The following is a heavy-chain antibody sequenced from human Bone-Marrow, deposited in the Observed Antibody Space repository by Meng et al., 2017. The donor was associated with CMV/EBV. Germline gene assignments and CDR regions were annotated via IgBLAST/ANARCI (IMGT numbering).Heavy chain of an antibody. CDR1: GFTFSSYS. J-gene: IGHJ6*02. CDR2: ISRISNYI. D-gene: IGHD3-10*01. CDR3: ARNRLWLGELRGPYGGVDV. Sequence: GESLKISCAASGFTFSSYSMNWVRQAPGKGLESVSSISRISNYIYYADSLKGRFTISRDNAKNSLYLQRNGLRAEDTAVYYCARNRLWLGELRGPYGGVDVWGQGTTVTVSS. V-gene: IGHV3-21*01.